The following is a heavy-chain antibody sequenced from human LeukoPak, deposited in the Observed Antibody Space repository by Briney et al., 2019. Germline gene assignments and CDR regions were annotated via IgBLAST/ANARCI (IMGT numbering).Heavy chain of an antibody. V-gene: IGHV3-30*18. CDR1: GLTFSSYG. CDR2: ISYDGSNK. CDR3: AKDDTSCYVGPCYYYGMDV. Sequence: GGSLRLSCAASGLTFSSYGMHWVRQAPGKGLEWVAVISYDGSNKYYADSVKGRFTISRDNSKNTLYLQMNSLRAEDTAVYYCAKDDTSCYVGPCYYYGMDVWGQGTTVTVSS. J-gene: IGHJ6*02. D-gene: IGHD2-2*01.